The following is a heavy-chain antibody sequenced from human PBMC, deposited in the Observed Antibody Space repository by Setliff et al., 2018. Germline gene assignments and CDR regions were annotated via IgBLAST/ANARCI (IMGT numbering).Heavy chain of an antibody. D-gene: IGHD6-6*01. J-gene: IGHJ4*02. V-gene: IGHV4-61*02. CDR1: GGSISRGSYY. Sequence: SETLSLTCTVSGGSISRGSYYWSWIRQPAGKGLEWLGRLDASGVTNYNPSLKRRVTISVDTTKSQFSLQLNSVTAADTAVYYCARDPSSVAARPGYWGQGTLVTVSS. CDR2: LDASGVT. CDR3: ARDPSSVAARPGY.